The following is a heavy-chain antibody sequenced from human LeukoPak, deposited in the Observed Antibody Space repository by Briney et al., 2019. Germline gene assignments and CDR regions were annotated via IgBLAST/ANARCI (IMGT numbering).Heavy chain of an antibody. CDR2: IVVGSGNT. J-gene: IGHJ3*02. Sequence: GTSVKVSCKASGFTFTSSAMQWVRQARGQRLEWIGWIVVGSGNTNYAQKFQERVTITRDMSTSTAYMELSSLRSEDPAVYYCAAFSLGDYDYGDYTDAFDIWGQGTMVTVSS. CDR3: AAFSLGDYDYGDYTDAFDI. CDR1: GFTFTSSA. D-gene: IGHD4-17*01. V-gene: IGHV1-58*02.